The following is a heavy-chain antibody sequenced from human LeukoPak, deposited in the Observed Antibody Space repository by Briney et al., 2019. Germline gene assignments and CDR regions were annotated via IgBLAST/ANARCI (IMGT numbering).Heavy chain of an antibody. D-gene: IGHD1-14*01. CDR3: ARLPIPRTENWFDP. CDR2: INHSGST. CDR1: GGSFSGYY. V-gene: IGHV4-34*01. Sequence: SETLSLTCAVYGGSFSGYYWSWIRQPPGKGLEWIGEINHSGSTNYNPSLKSRVTISVDTSKNQFSLKLSSVTAADTAVYYCARLPIPRTENWFDPWGQGTLVTVSS. J-gene: IGHJ5*02.